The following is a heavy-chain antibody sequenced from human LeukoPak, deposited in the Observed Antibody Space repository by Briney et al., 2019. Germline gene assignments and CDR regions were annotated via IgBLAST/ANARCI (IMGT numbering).Heavy chain of an antibody. J-gene: IGHJ4*02. CDR2: IYHSGST. D-gene: IGHD2-15*01. CDR1: GGSISSSNW. Sequence: SGTLSLTCAVSGGSISSSNWWSWVRQPPGKGLEGIGEIYHSGSTNYNPSLKSRVTISVDKSKNQFSLKLSSVTAADTAVYYCARDFYCRGGSCHDYWGQGTLVTVSS. CDR3: ARDFYCRGGSCHDY. V-gene: IGHV4-4*02.